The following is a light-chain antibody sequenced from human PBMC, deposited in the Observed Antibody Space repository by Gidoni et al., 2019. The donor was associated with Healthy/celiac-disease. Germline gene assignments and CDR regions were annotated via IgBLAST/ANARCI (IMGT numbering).Light chain of an antibody. V-gene: IGKV3-11*01. CDR1: QSVSRY. Sequence: ELVLPQSPATLSLSPGVRATLSCRASQSVSRYLAWYQQQPGQAPRLLIYDASNRATGIPARFSGSGSGTDFTLTISSLEPEDFAVYYCQQRSNWPPMYTFGQGTKLEIK. CDR3: QQRSNWPPMYT. J-gene: IGKJ2*01. CDR2: DAS.